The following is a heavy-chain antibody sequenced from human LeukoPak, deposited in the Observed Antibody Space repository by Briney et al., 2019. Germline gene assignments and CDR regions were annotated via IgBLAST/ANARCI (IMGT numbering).Heavy chain of an antibody. CDR1: GGSISSSSYY. Sequence: SETLSLTCTVSGGSISSSSYYWGWIRQPPGKGLEWIGSIYYSGTTYYNPSLKSRVTISVDTSKNQFSLKLSSVTAADTAVYYCAKSKGRWLQRAGDYFDYWGQGTLVTVSS. V-gene: IGHV4-39*01. CDR3: AKSKGRWLQRAGDYFDY. CDR2: IYYSGTT. J-gene: IGHJ4*02. D-gene: IGHD5-24*01.